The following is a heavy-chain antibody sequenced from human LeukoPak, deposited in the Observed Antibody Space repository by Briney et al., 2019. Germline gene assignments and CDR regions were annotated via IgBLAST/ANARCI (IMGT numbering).Heavy chain of an antibody. CDR1: GFTFSSYS. CDR2: ITASGTAM. J-gene: IGHJ4*02. CDR3: ASSGSYRFDY. V-gene: IGHV3-48*02. D-gene: IGHD1-26*01. Sequence: GGSLRPSCAASGFTFSSYSMNWVRQAPGKGLEWVSHITASGTAMFYADSVKGRFTISRDNAKNSLYLQMKSLRDEDTAVYYCASSGSYRFDYWGQGTLVTVSS.